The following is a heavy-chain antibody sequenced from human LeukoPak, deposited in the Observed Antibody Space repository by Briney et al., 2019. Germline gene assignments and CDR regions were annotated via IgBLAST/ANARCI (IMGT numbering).Heavy chain of an antibody. CDR1: GFTFSSHV. D-gene: IGHD1-26*01. CDR2: ISGGSNT. Sequence: GGSLRLSWEASGFTFSSHVMNWVRQAPGKGLEWVSVISGGSNTYYADSVKGRYTISRDNSKNTLYLQMNSLRAEDTAVYYCAKAPSGSYVPFEFWGQGSLVTVSS. CDR3: AKAPSGSYVPFEF. V-gene: IGHV3-23*01. J-gene: IGHJ4*02.